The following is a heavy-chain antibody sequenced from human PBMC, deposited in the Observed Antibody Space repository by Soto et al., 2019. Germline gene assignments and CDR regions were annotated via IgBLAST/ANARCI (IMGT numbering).Heavy chain of an antibody. D-gene: IGHD5-18*01. J-gene: IGHJ3*02. CDR3: AGNPVETAMVPLGAFDI. CDR1: GYTFTSYY. V-gene: IGHV1-46*03. CDR2: INPSGGST. Sequence: QVQLVQSGAEVKKPGASVKVSCKASGYTFTSYYMHWVRQAPGQGLDWMGIINPSGGSTSYAQKFQGRVTMTRDTSTSTVYMELSSLRSEDTAVYYCAGNPVETAMVPLGAFDIWGQGTMVTVSS.